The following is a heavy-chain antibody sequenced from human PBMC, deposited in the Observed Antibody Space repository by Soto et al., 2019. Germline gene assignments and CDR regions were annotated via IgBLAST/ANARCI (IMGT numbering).Heavy chain of an antibody. CDR1: GFTFSSYA. V-gene: IGHV3-30-3*01. J-gene: IGHJ4*02. D-gene: IGHD4-17*01. Sequence: QVQLVESGGGVVQPGRSLRLSCAASGFTFSSYAMHWVRQAPGKGLEWVAVISYDGSNKYYADSVKGRFTISRNNSKHTLYLQMNSLRAEDTAVYYCASEIEDYGDYWYYFDYWGQGTLVTVSS. CDR3: ASEIEDYGDYWYYFDY. CDR2: ISYDGSNK.